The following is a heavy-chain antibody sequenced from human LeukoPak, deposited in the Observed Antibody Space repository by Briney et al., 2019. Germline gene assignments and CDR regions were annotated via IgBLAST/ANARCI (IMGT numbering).Heavy chain of an antibody. J-gene: IGHJ6*03. V-gene: IGHV3-15*01. CDR1: GFTFSNAW. D-gene: IGHD2-2*02. CDR2: IKSKTDGGTT. Sequence: GGSLRLSCAASGFTFSNAWMSWVRQAPGKGLEWVGRIKSKTDGGTTDYAAPVKGRFTISRDDSKNTLYLQMNSLRAEDTAVYYCARVGGDGYCSSTSCHTLRYYYYMDVWGKGTTVTISS. CDR3: ARVGGDGYCSSTSCHTLRYYYYMDV.